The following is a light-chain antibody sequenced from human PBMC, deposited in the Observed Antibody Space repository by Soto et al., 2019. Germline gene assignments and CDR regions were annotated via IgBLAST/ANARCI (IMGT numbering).Light chain of an antibody. CDR1: QSVSSSY. CDR3: HQYGSSPLT. Sequence: EIVLTQSPGTLSLSPGERATLSCRASQSVSSSYLAWYQQKPGQAPRLLIYGASSRATGIPDGFSGSGSGTDVTLTISRLEPEDVAVYYSHQYGSSPLTFGGGTKVEIK. CDR2: GAS. V-gene: IGKV3-20*01. J-gene: IGKJ4*01.